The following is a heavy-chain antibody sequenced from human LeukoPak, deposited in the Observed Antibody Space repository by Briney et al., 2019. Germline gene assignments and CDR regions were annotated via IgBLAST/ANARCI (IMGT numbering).Heavy chain of an antibody. D-gene: IGHD6-13*01. CDR1: GGSFSGYY. Sequence: SETLPLTCAVYGGSFSGYYWSWIRQPPGKGLEWIGEINHSGSTNYNPSLKSRVTISVDTSKNQFSLKLSSVTAADTAVYYCARESSSSWFGYWFDPWGQGTLVTVSS. V-gene: IGHV4-34*01. J-gene: IGHJ5*02. CDR3: ARESSSSWFGYWFDP. CDR2: INHSGST.